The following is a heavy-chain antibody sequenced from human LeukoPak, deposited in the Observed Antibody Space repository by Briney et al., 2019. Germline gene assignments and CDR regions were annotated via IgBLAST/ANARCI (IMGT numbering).Heavy chain of an antibody. CDR2: MNEDGSEK. D-gene: IGHD4-11*01. CDR1: GFAFNKYW. V-gene: IGHV3-7*01. Sequence: GGSLRLSCAASGFAFNKYWMSWVRQPPGKGLEWVANMNEDGSEKNYVDSVKGRFTISRDNAQDSLYLQMNSLRAEDTAVYYCARDRGYSNFDNWGQGTLLTVSS. CDR3: ARDRGYSNFDN. J-gene: IGHJ4*02.